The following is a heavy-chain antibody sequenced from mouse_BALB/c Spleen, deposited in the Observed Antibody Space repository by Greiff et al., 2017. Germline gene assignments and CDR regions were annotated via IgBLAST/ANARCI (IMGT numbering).Heavy chain of an antibody. Sequence: EVQLQQSGPELMKPGASVKISCKASGYSFTSYYMHWVKQSHGKSLEWIGYIDPFNGGTSYNQKFKGKATLTVDKSSSTAYMHLSSLTSEDSTVYYCARKDSYDAMDYWGQGTSVTVSS. V-gene: IGHV1-28*01. CDR2: IDPFNGGT. CDR1: GYSFTSYY. J-gene: IGHJ4*01. CDR3: ARKDSYDAMDY.